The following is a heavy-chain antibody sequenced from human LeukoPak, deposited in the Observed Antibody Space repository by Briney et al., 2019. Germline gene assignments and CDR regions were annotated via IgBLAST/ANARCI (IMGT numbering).Heavy chain of an antibody. CDR3: ARESVVGATSWD. J-gene: IGHJ4*02. V-gene: IGHV1-69*01. CDR2: IIPIFGTA. D-gene: IGHD1-26*01. CDR1: GGTFSSYA. Sequence: ASVKVSCKASGGTFSSYAISWLRQAPGQGLEWMGGIIPIFGTANYAQKFQGRVTITADESTSTAYMELSSLRSEDTAVYYCARESVVGATSWDWGQGTLVTVSS.